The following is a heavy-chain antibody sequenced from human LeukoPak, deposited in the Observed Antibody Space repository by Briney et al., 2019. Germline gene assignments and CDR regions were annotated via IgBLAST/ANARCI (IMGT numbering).Heavy chain of an antibody. CDR2: INHSGST. Sequence: SETLSLTCAVYGGSFSGYYWSWIRQPPGKGLEWIGEINHSGSTNYNPSLKSRVTISVDTSKNQFSLKLSSVTAADTAVYYCARAGLEMATISLVYWGQGTLVTVSS. CDR1: GGSFSGYY. J-gene: IGHJ4*02. D-gene: IGHD5-24*01. V-gene: IGHV4-34*01. CDR3: ARAGLEMATISLVY.